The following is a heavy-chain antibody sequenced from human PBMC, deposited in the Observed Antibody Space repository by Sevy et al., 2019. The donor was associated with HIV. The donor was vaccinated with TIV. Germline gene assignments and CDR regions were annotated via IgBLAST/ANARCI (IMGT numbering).Heavy chain of an antibody. J-gene: IGHJ4*02. V-gene: IGHV1-24*01. CDR2: FDPEDGDPEDGKT. CDR1: GNTLTELS. D-gene: IGHD3-22*01. Sequence: ASVKVSCKVSGNTLTELSMHWVRQSPGKGLEWMTTFDPEDGDPEDGKTIYAQKFLGRVTVTEDTSTDTAYMELSSLRSEDTAVYYCATTKDYYDSSGYPFDYWGQGTLVTVSS. CDR3: ATTKDYYDSSGYPFDY.